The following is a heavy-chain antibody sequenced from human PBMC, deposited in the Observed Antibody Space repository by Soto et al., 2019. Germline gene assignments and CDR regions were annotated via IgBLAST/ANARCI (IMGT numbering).Heavy chain of an antibody. CDR2: ISGSGGST. CDR3: AKDASITMDPYNWFDP. V-gene: IGHV3-23*01. J-gene: IGHJ5*02. CDR1: GFTFSSYA. D-gene: IGHD3-10*01. Sequence: EVQLLESGGGLVQPGGSLRLSCAASGFTFSSYAMSWVRQAPGKGLEWVSAISGSGGSTYYADSVKGRFTISRDNSKNTRYLQMNSLRAEDTAVYYCAKDASITMDPYNWFDPWGQGTLVTVSS.